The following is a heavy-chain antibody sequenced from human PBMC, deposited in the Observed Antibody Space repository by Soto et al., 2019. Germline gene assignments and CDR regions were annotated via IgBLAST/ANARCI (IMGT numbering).Heavy chain of an antibody. CDR1: GYTFPNYG. J-gene: IGHJ6*03. D-gene: IGHD5-12*01. Sequence: ASVKVSCKASGYTFPNYGISWVRQAPGQGLEWMGWISVYNGNTNYAQKFQGRVTMTTETSTSTAYMELRSLRSDDTAVYFCARFPDQWLTLYYMDVWGKGTPVTVSS. V-gene: IGHV1-18*01. CDR2: ISVYNGNT. CDR3: ARFPDQWLTLYYMDV.